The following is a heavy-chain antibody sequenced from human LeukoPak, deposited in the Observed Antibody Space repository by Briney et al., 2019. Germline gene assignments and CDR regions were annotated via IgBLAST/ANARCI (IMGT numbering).Heavy chain of an antibody. D-gene: IGHD4-17*01. Sequence: ASVKVSCKASGYTFTSYGISWVRQAPGQGLEWMGWISAYNGNINYAQKLQGRVTMTTDTSTRTAYMELRSLRSDDTAVYYCARDQGNGDYPDWFDPWGQGTPVTVSS. CDR2: ISAYNGNI. CDR1: GYTFTSYG. CDR3: ARDQGNGDYPDWFDP. V-gene: IGHV1-18*01. J-gene: IGHJ5*02.